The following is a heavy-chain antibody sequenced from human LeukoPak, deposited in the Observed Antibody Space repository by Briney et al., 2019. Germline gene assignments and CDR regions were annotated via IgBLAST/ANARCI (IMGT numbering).Heavy chain of an antibody. D-gene: IGHD6-6*01. Sequence: PSETLSLTCTVSAGSINNYYWSWIRQPPGKGLEWIGYIYYSGSTNYNPSLKSQVTISVDTSKKQVSLNLSSVTAADTAVYYCARVAARYVGMDVWGQGTTVTVSS. V-gene: IGHV4-59*01. CDR1: AGSINNYY. J-gene: IGHJ6*02. CDR2: IYYSGST. CDR3: ARVAARYVGMDV.